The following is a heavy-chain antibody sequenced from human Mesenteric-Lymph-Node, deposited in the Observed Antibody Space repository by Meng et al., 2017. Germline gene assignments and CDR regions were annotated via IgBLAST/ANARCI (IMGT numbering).Heavy chain of an antibody. D-gene: IGHD3-16*01. J-gene: IGHJ6*02. CDR2: INPNSGGT. CDR3: ARDNSDTPTRWGGGYYGLDV. V-gene: IGHV1-2*02. Sequence: ASVKVSCKASGYTFTAYSMHWVRQAPGQGLEWMGWINPNSGGTNYAQRFQGRVTMTRDTSISTAYMELSRLRSDDTAVYYRARDNSDTPTRWGGGYYGLDVWGQGTTVTVSS. CDR1: GYTFTAYS.